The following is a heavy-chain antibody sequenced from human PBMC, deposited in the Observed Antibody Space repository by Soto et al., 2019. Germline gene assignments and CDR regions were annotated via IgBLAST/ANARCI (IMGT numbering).Heavy chain of an antibody. J-gene: IGHJ4*02. Sequence: PGGALRLSCAASGFTFSDYYMSWIRQSPGKGLEWISYISSSGGAIYHADSVKGRFTISRDNAKNSLYLQMNGLRAEDTAVYYCARDLKPREALAPYYFDYWVQGTLVTVSS. CDR3: ARDLKPREALAPYYFDY. CDR1: GFTFSDYY. V-gene: IGHV3-11*01. D-gene: IGHD1-1*01. CDR2: ISSSGGAI.